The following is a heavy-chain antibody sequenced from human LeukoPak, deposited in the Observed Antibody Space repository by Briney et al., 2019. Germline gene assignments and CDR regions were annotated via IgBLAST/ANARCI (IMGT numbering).Heavy chain of an antibody. CDR2: ISSSGSTI. V-gene: IGHV3-11*01. CDR1: GFTFSDYY. Sequence: GGSLRLSCAASGFTFSDYYMSWIRQAPGPGLEWVSYISSSGSTIYYADSVQGRVAIYRDNSKNTLYLQMNSLRAEDTAVYDCAPWGSLVATISFYFDYWGQGTLVTVSS. CDR3: APWGSLVATISFYFDY. J-gene: IGHJ4*02. D-gene: IGHD5-12*01.